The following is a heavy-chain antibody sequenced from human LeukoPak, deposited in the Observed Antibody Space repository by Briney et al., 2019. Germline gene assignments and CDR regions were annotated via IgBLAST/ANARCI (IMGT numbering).Heavy chain of an antibody. D-gene: IGHD6-19*01. V-gene: IGHV1-69*05. CDR3: ARDRAQWLVLPDY. J-gene: IGHJ4*02. Sequence: ASVKVSCKASGGTFSSYAISWVRQAPGQGLEWMGGIIPIFGTANYAQKFQGRVTITTDESTSTAYMELSSLRSEDTAVYYCARDRAQWLVLPDYWGQGTLVTVSS. CDR1: GGTFSSYA. CDR2: IIPIFGTA.